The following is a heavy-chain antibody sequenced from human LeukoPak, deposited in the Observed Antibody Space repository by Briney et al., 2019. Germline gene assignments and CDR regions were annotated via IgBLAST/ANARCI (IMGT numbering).Heavy chain of an antibody. J-gene: IGHJ4*02. V-gene: IGHV4-38-2*01. D-gene: IGHD6-19*01. CDR3: ARVRAVAGTPPDY. CDR1: GFTFSSYG. Sequence: GSLRLSCAASGFTFSSYGMSWVRQAPGKGLEWIGSIHYSGSTYYNPSLKSRVTISVDTSKNQFSLKMRSVTAADTAVYYCARVRAVAGTPPDYWGQGTLVTVSS. CDR2: IHYSGST.